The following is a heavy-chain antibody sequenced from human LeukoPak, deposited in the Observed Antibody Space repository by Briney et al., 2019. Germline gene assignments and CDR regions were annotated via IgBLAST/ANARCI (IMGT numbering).Heavy chain of an antibody. CDR2: IKQDGSEK. CDR1: GFTFSSYW. CDR3: ARSWVVAANLDY. D-gene: IGHD2-15*01. J-gene: IGHJ4*02. Sequence: GGSLRLPCAASGFTFSSYWMSWVRQAPGKGLEWVANIKQDGSEKYYVDSVKGRFTISRDNAKNSLYLQMNSLRAEDAAVYYCARSWVVAANLDYWGQGTLVTVSS. V-gene: IGHV3-7*01.